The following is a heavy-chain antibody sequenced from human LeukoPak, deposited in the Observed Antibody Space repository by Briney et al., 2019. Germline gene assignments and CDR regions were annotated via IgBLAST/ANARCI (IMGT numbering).Heavy chain of an antibody. V-gene: IGHV1-69*13. Sequence: GASVKVSCKASGGTFSSYAISWVRQAPGQGLEWMGGIIPIFGTANYAQKFQGRVTITADESTSTAYMELSSLRSEDTAVYYCARGSFAYYYDSSGYYCDYWGQGTLVTVSS. CDR1: GGTFSSYA. J-gene: IGHJ4*02. CDR3: ARGSFAYYYDSSGYYCDY. D-gene: IGHD3-22*01. CDR2: IIPIFGTA.